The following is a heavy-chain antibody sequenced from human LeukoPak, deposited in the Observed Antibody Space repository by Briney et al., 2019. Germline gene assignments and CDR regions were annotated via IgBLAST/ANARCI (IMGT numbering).Heavy chain of an antibody. CDR3: ARKGYSYGFSDI. D-gene: IGHD5-18*01. Sequence: SETLSLTCTVSGGSISSYYWSWIRQPPGKGLGGIGYIFYSGSTNYTPSLKSRVTISVDTSKNQFSLKLSSVTAADTAVYYCARKGYSYGFSDIWGQGTMVTVSS. CDR2: IFYSGST. CDR1: GGSISSYY. V-gene: IGHV4-59*01. J-gene: IGHJ3*02.